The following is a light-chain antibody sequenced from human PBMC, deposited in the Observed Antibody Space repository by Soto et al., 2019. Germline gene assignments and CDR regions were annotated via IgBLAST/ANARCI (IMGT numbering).Light chain of an antibody. CDR3: QQYNNWSPLT. CDR2: GAS. CDR1: QSVSSN. Sequence: LVMTQSPATLSVSPGERATLSCRASQSVSSNLARYQQQPGQAPRLLIYGASTRATGIPARFSGSGSGTAFTLTISSLQSEDFAVYYWQQYNNWSPLTVGGGTKVEIK. J-gene: IGKJ4*01. V-gene: IGKV3-15*01.